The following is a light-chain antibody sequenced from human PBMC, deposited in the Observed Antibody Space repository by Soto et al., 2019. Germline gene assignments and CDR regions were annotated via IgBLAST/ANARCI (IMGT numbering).Light chain of an antibody. CDR2: EVS. Sequence: VLTQPPSVSGSPGQSVATSCTGTSSDVGSYNRVSWYQQPPGTAPKLLIYEVSDRPSGVPDRFSGSKSGNTASLTISGLQAEDEADYYCNSYTSSSTYVFGTGTKVTVL. CDR1: SSDVGSYNR. CDR3: NSYTSSSTYV. J-gene: IGLJ1*01. V-gene: IGLV2-18*02.